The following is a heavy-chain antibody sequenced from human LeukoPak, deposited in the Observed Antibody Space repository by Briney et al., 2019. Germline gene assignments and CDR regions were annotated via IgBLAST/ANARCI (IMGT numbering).Heavy chain of an antibody. Sequence: SETLSLTCTVSGGSISSYHWSWIRQPPGKGPEWIGYISYSGSTNYNPSPTSRVTISVDTSKNQFSLKLSSVTAADTAVYYCARHADGYNPFDYWGQGTLVTVSS. CDR2: ISYSGST. CDR3: ARHADGYNPFDY. J-gene: IGHJ4*02. V-gene: IGHV4-59*08. D-gene: IGHD5-24*01. CDR1: GGSISSYH.